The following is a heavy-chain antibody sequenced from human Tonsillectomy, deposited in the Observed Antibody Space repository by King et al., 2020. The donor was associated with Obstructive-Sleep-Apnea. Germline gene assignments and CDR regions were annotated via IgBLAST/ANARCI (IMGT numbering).Heavy chain of an antibody. V-gene: IGHV4-38-2*02. CDR1: GYSISSGYY. Sequence: QLQESGPGLVKPSETLSLTCTVSGYSISSGYYWGWIRKPPGKGLEWIGSIYHSGSTYYNPSLKSLVTISVDTSKNQFSLKLSSVTAADTAVYYCARDRGSYSDEYYFDYWGQGTLVTVSS. D-gene: IGHD1-26*01. CDR3: ARDRGSYSDEYYFDY. J-gene: IGHJ4*02. CDR2: IYHSGST.